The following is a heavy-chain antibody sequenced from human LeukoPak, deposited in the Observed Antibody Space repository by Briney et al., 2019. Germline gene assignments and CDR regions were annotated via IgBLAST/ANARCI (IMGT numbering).Heavy chain of an antibody. CDR2: IYSSGST. Sequence: NASETLSLTCIVSGGSISSHYWSWLRQPPGKGLEWIGYIYSSGSTNYNPSLKSRVTISVDTSKNQFSLGLSSVTAADTAVYYCARGPHCDSTYCRNWIDPWGQGTLVTVSS. CDR3: ARGPHCDSTYCRNWIDP. D-gene: IGHD3-22*01. J-gene: IGHJ5*02. V-gene: IGHV4-59*11. CDR1: GGSISSHY.